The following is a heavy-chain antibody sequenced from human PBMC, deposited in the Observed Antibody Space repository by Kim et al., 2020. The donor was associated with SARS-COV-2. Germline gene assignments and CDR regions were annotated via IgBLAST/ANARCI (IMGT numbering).Heavy chain of an antibody. D-gene: IGHD6-19*01. Sequence: ADSVKGRFTISRDNSKNTLYLQMNSLRAEDTAVYYCAKDGGQWLVPLGYWGQGTLVTVSS. J-gene: IGHJ4*02. CDR3: AKDGGQWLVPLGY. V-gene: IGHV3-23*01.